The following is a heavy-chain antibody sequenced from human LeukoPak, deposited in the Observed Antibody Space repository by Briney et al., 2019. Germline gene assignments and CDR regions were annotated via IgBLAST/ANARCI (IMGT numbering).Heavy chain of an antibody. J-gene: IGHJ4*02. D-gene: IGHD3-16*02. Sequence: GGSLRLSCAASGFTFSDYYMSWIRQAPGKGLEWVSYISSSGSTIYYADSVKGRFTISRDNAKNSLYLQMNSLRAEDAAVYYCAREDDYVGGSYRSTYFDYWGQGTLVTVSS. CDR1: GFTFSDYY. V-gene: IGHV3-11*04. CDR2: ISSSGSTI. CDR3: AREDDYVGGSYRSTYFDY.